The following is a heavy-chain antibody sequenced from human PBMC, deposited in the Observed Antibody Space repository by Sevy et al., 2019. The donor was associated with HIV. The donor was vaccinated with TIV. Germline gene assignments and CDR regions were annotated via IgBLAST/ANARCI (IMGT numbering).Heavy chain of an antibody. Sequence: SETLSLTCSVSGGSISSYYWSWIRQPPGKGLEWIGYIYYSGSTNYNPSLKSRVTISVDTSEKQFSLMLSSVTAADTVVYYCAKVGSDWELDYWGQGTLVTVSS. D-gene: IGHD1-26*01. J-gene: IGHJ4*02. CDR3: AKVGSDWELDY. CDR1: GGSISSYY. CDR2: IYYSGST. V-gene: IGHV4-59*01.